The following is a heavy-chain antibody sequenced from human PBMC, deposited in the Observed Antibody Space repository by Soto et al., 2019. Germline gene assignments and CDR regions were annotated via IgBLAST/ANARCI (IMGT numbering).Heavy chain of an antibody. V-gene: IGHV1-69*01. CDR3: ARLNSRSHSSGWLSPDYYYYGMDV. CDR1: GGTFSSYA. D-gene: IGHD6-19*01. CDR2: ITPIFGTA. Sequence: KVSCKASGGTFSSYAISWVRQAPGQGLEWMGGITPIFGTANYAQKFQGRVTITADESTSTAYMELSSLRSEDTAVYYCARLNSRSHSSGWLSPDYYYYGMDVWGQGTTVTVSS. J-gene: IGHJ6*02.